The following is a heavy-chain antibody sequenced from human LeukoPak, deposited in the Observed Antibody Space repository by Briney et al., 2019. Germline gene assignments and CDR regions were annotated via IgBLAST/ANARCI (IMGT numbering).Heavy chain of an antibody. Sequence: SETLSLTCTVSGGSISSGDYYWSWIRPPPGKGLEWIGYIYYSGSTYYNPSLKSRVTISVDTSKNQFSLKLSSVTAADTAVYYCARTLIAAAGTVQHWGQGTLVTVSS. D-gene: IGHD6-13*01. CDR3: ARTLIAAAGTVQH. CDR2: IYYSGST. V-gene: IGHV4-30-4*08. CDR1: GGSISSGDYY. J-gene: IGHJ1*01.